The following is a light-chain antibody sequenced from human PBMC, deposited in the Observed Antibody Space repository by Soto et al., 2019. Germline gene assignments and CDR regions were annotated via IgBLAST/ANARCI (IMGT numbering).Light chain of an antibody. Sequence: QSVLTQPASVSGSPGQTITISCTGTSSDVGGYNYVSWYQQHPGKAPTLVIYGVSYRPSGVSARFSGSKFQNTASLTISGLQAEDEADYYCSSFRTGSVVLFGGGTKLT. V-gene: IGLV2-14*01. CDR3: SSFRTGSVVL. J-gene: IGLJ3*02. CDR2: GVS. CDR1: SSDVGGYNY.